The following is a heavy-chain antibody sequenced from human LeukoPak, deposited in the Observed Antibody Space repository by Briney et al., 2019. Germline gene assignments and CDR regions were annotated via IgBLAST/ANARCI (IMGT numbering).Heavy chain of an antibody. V-gene: IGHV1-69*05. J-gene: IGHJ4*02. D-gene: IGHD5-24*01. CDR2: IIPIFGTA. CDR1: GGTFSSYA. CDR3: ARKAVEMATISYFDY. Sequence: SVKVSCKASGGTFSSYAISWVRQAPGLGLEWMGGIIPIFGTANYAQKFQGRVTITTDESTSTAYMELSSLRSEDTAVYYCARKAVEMATISYFDYWGQGTLVTVSS.